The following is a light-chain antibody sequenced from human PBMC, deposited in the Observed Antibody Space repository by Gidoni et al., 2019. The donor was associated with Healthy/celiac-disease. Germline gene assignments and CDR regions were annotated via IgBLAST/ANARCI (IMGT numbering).Light chain of an antibody. CDR2: ASS. V-gene: IGKV1-9*01. J-gene: IGKJ4*01. CDR1: QGSSSY. Sequence: IQLTQSPSFLSASVGARVTITCRASQGSSSYVPWYQQKPGKAPTLLIYASSTLQSGVPSSCSGSGSGTEFTLTSSSLQHEDFVTYYCQHLNRYPLTFGGGTKVEIK. CDR3: QHLNRYPLT.